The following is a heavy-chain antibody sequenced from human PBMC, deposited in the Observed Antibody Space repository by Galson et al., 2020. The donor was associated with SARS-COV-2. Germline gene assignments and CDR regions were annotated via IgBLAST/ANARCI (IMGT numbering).Heavy chain of an antibody. Sequence: SETLSLTCTVSGGSISSNYWSWIRQRPGTGLEVIGYIYYSGSTNYNPSLKIRVTISVDTSKNQFSLKLSSVTAADTAVYYCASVQGSGTLYGMDVWGQGTTVTVSS. V-gene: IGHV4-59*13. CDR3: ASVQGSGTLYGMDV. CDR1: GGSISSNY. CDR2: IYYSGST. J-gene: IGHJ6*02. D-gene: IGHD3-10*01.